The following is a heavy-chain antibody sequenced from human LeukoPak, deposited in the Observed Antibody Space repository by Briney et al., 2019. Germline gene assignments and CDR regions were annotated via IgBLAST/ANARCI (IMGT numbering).Heavy chain of an antibody. CDR1: GFTFSNYA. CDR3: ARGAYCGGDCYYYYYMDV. D-gene: IGHD2-21*02. Sequence: GGSLRLSCAASGFTFSNYAMHWVRQAPGKGLEWVAVISYDGSNENYADSVKGRFTISRDNSKNTLYLQMNSLRAEDTAVYYCARGAYCGGDCYYYYYMDVWGKGTTVTVSS. CDR2: ISYDGSNE. J-gene: IGHJ6*03. V-gene: IGHV3-30*04.